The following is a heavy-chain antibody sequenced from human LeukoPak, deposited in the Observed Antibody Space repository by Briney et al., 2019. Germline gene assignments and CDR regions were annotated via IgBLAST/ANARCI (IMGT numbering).Heavy chain of an antibody. CDR2: ISGSGGST. J-gene: IGHJ4*02. D-gene: IGHD3-10*01. V-gene: IGHV3-23*01. CDR3: AKDSGVSTRRSPSV. Sequence: GGSLRLSCAASGFTFSSYAMSWVRQAPGKGLEWVSAISGSGGSTYYADSVKGRFTISRDNSKNTLYLQMNSLRAEDAAVYYCAKDSGVSTRRSPSVWGQGTLVTVSS. CDR1: GFTFSSYA.